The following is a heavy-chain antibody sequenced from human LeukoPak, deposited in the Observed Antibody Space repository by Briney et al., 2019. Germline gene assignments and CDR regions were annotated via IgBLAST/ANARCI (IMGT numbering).Heavy chain of an antibody. J-gene: IGHJ4*02. CDR3: AREGAYCGGDCYLRAPID. D-gene: IGHD2-21*02. Sequence: SVKVSCTASGGTLSSFGISWLRQAPGQGLEWMGGIIPLFDTPNYAPKFQGRVTITAGEYTSTAYMELSGLTSEDTAVYYCAREGAYCGGDCYLRAPIDWGQGTLFTVSS. CDR1: GGTLSSFG. CDR2: IIPLFDTP. V-gene: IGHV1-69*13.